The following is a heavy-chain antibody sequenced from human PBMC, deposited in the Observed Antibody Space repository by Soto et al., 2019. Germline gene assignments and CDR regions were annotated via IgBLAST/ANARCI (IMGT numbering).Heavy chain of an antibody. D-gene: IGHD2-15*01. CDR2: IYYSGST. V-gene: IGHV4-30-4*01. CDR1: GGSLSSGGYY. CDR3: ARVFGGYVDY. Sequence: PSETLSLTCTVSGGSLSSGGYYWSWLSQPPGMGLEWIGYIYYSGSTYYNPSLKSRVTMSVDTSKNQFSLKLSTVTAAATAGYYCARVFGGYVDYWGQGTLVTFSS. J-gene: IGHJ4*02.